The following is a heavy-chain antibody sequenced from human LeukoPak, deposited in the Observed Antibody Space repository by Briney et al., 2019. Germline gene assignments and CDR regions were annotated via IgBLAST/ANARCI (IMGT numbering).Heavy chain of an antibody. Sequence: GGSLRLSCAASGFTFSSYAMHWVRQAPGKGLEWVAVISYDGNNKYYADSVKGRFTISRDNAKNSLYLQMNSLRAEDTAVYYCARPPTGGDAFDIWGQGTMVTVSS. CDR1: GFTFSSYA. V-gene: IGHV3-30-3*01. J-gene: IGHJ3*02. CDR3: ARPPTGGDAFDI. D-gene: IGHD7-27*01. CDR2: ISYDGNNK.